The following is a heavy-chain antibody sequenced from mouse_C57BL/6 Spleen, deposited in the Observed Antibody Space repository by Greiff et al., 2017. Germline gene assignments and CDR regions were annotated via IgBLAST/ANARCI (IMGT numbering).Heavy chain of an antibody. CDR2: IYPGDGDT. D-gene: IGHD6-5*01. CDR1: GYAFSSSW. CDR3: ARGKPKRGDAMDY. V-gene: IGHV1-82*01. J-gene: IGHJ4*01. Sequence: VQLQQSGPELVKPGASVKISCKASGYAFSSSWMNWVKQRPGKGLEWIGRIYPGDGDTNYNGKFKGKATLTADKSSSTAYMQLSSLTSEDSAVYFCARGKPKRGDAMDYWGQGTSVTVSS.